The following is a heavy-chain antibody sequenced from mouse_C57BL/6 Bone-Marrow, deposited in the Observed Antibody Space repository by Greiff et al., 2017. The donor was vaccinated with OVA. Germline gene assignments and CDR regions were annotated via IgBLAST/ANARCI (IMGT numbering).Heavy chain of an antibody. V-gene: IGHV2-4*01. D-gene: IGHD3-3*01. CDR1: GFSLTSYG. Sequence: QVQLQQSGPGLVQPSQSLSITCTVSGFSLTSYGVHWVRQPPGTGLEWLGVIWSGGSTDYNAAFISRLSISKDNSKSQVFFKMNSLQADDTAIYYCAKTWDRNAYWGQGTLVTVSA. CDR2: IWSGGST. J-gene: IGHJ3*01. CDR3: AKTWDRNAY.